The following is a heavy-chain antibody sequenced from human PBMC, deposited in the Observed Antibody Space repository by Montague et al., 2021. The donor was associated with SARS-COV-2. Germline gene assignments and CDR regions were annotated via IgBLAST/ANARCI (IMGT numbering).Heavy chain of an antibody. D-gene: IGHD3-22*01. CDR3: ARGRQHFNMIVVVMTGGEYYFDY. J-gene: IGHJ4*02. CDR2: INHRGTS. V-gene: IGHV4-34*01. CDR1: GGSFSDNY. Sequence: SETLSLTCAVYGGSFSDNYWSWIRKPPGKGLEWIGEINHRGTSNYNPSLKIRVSISVDMSKNQFSLYLGSVTAADTAVYYCARGRQHFNMIVVVMTGGEYYFDYWGQGTLVTVSS.